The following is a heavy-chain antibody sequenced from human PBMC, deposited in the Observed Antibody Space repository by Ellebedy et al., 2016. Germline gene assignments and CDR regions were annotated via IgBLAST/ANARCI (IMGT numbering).Heavy chain of an antibody. Sequence: GESLKISXAASGFSFSIRAMSWVRQTPGKGLEWISGIGGSGEATYYADSVKGRFSISRDNSQNTLYLQMNSLRAEDTAVYYCAKDGRAARPYYLDYWGQGTLVTVSS. CDR2: IGGSGEAT. CDR1: GFSFSIRA. V-gene: IGHV3-23*01. CDR3: AKDGRAARPYYLDY. J-gene: IGHJ4*02. D-gene: IGHD6-6*01.